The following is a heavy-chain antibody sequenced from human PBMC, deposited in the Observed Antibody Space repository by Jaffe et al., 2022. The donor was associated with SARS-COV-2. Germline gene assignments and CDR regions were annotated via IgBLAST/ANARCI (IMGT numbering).Heavy chain of an antibody. J-gene: IGHJ3*02. CDR1: GFTFSSYA. V-gene: IGHV3-30*04. Sequence: QVQLVESGGGVVQPGRSLRLSCAASGFTFSSYAMHWVRQAPGKGLEWVAVISYDGSNKYYADSVKGRFTISRDNSKNTLYLQMNSLRAEDTAVYFCARDRNAGYYYDSSGYSRAFDIWGQGTMVTVSS. D-gene: IGHD3-22*01. CDR3: ARDRNAGYYYDSSGYSRAFDI. CDR2: ISYDGSNK.